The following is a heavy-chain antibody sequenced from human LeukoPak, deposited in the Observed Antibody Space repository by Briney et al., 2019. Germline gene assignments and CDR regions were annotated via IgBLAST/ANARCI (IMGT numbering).Heavy chain of an antibody. CDR3: ARGPGTNYDFWSGYWRRAFDI. V-gene: IGHV4-4*02. D-gene: IGHD3-3*01. Sequence: SETLSLTCAVSGGSISSSNWWSWVRQPPGKGLEWIGEINHSGSTNYNPSLKSRVTISVDTSKNQFSLKLSSVTAADTAVYYCARGPGTNYDFWSGYWRRAFDIWGQGTMVTVSS. J-gene: IGHJ3*02. CDR2: INHSGST. CDR1: GGSISSSNW.